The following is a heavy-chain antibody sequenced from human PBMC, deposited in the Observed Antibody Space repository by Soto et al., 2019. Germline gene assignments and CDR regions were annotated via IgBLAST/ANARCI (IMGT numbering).Heavy chain of an antibody. CDR2: ISGSGNYT. Sequence: PGGSLRLSCAASGFTFSSYSMNWVRQAPGKGLEWVSSISGSGNYTHYADFLRGRFTISRDNAKTSLYLQMNSLRAEDTAVYYCARVWINNYNEYYFDSWGQATVVTVSS. V-gene: IGHV3-21*01. D-gene: IGHD4-4*01. CDR3: ARVWINNYNEYYFDS. CDR1: GFTFSSYS. J-gene: IGHJ4*02.